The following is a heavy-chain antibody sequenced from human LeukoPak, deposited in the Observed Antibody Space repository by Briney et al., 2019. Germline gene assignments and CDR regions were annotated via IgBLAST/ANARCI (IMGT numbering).Heavy chain of an antibody. D-gene: IGHD1-26*01. CDR1: VFTLSGHW. V-gene: IGHV3-7*01. CDR3: ARDTSGRYLAYYYYYMDV. J-gene: IGHJ6*03. CDR2: IKEDGSEK. Sequence: QPVGALRLSRAASVFTLSGHWMSSGREAPGKGGGWGANIKEDGSEKYYVDSVKGRFTISRDHAKNSLYLQMNSLRAEDTAVYYCARDTSGRYLAYYYYYMDVWGKGPTVTVSS.